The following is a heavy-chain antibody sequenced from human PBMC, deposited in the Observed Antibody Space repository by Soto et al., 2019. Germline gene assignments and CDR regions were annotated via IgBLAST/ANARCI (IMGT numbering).Heavy chain of an antibody. J-gene: IGHJ6*02. D-gene: IGHD6-13*01. V-gene: IGHV3-9*01. CDR3: AREVSPQLVSRLSYYYGMDV. CDR1: GFNFDDYA. Sequence: HPGGSLRLSCAASGFNFDDYAMHWVRQIPGKGLEWVSGISWESGSIGYADSVKGRFSISRDNAKNSLYLQMNSLRAEDTAVYYCAREVSPQLVSRLSYYYGMDVWGQGTTVTVSS. CDR2: ISWESGSI.